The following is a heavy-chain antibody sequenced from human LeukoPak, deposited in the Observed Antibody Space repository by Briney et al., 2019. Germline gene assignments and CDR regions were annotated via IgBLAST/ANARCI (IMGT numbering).Heavy chain of an antibody. CDR1: GYTFTSYG. Sequence: ASVKVSCTASGYTFTSYGISWVRQAPGQGLEWMGWISAYNGNTNYAQKLQGRVTMTTDTSTSTAYMELRSLRSDDTAVYYCARDDSGYDAFYYYYGMDVWGQGTTVTVSS. CDR3: ARDDSGYDAFYYYYGMDV. V-gene: IGHV1-18*01. CDR2: ISAYNGNT. J-gene: IGHJ6*02. D-gene: IGHD5-12*01.